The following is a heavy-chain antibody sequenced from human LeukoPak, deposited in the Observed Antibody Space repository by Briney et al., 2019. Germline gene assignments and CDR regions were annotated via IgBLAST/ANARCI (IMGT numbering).Heavy chain of an antibody. J-gene: IGHJ4*02. CDR2: MNPNTGYT. CDR1: GYTFTSYD. V-gene: IGHV1-8*01. D-gene: IGHD3-10*01. Sequence: ASVKVSCKASGYTFTSYDIIWVRQATGQGLEWMGWMNPNTGYTGYAHQFQGRITMTRNTAISTAYMDLSSLNSQDTAMYYCARHPPDVGYYYGSGSYPDYWGQGTLVTVSS. CDR3: ARHPPDVGYYYGSGSYPDY.